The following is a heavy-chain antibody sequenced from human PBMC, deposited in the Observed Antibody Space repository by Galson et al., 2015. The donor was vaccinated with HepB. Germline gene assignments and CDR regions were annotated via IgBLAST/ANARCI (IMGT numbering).Heavy chain of an antibody. CDR2: IKQDGSEK. J-gene: IGHJ4*02. D-gene: IGHD3-22*01. CDR3: AREVRTWYYDSSGYYLK. CDR1: GFTFSSYW. Sequence: SLRLSCAASGFTFSSYWMSWVRQAPGKGLEWVANIKQDGSEKYYVDSVKGRFTISRDNAKNSLYLQMNSLRAEDTAVYYCAREVRTWYYDSSGYYLKWGQGTLVTVSS. V-gene: IGHV3-7*03.